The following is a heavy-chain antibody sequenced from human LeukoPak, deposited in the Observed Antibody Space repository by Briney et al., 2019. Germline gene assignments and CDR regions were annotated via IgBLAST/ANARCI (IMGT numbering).Heavy chain of an antibody. Sequence: ASVTVSCKASGYTFTSYGISWVRQAPGQGLERMGWISAYNGNTNYAQKLQGRVTMTTDTSTSTAYMELRSLRSDDTAVYYCARGGPRLTYCSSTSCYYPIGAHNWFDPWGQGTLVTVSS. CDR2: ISAYNGNT. CDR3: ARGGPRLTYCSSTSCYYPIGAHNWFDP. D-gene: IGHD2-2*01. CDR1: GYTFTSYG. V-gene: IGHV1-18*01. J-gene: IGHJ5*02.